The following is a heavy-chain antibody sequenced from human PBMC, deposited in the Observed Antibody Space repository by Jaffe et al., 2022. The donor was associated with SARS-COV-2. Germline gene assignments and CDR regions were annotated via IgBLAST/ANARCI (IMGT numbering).Heavy chain of an antibody. CDR1: GFTFSSYE. J-gene: IGHJ3*02. CDR3: ARSTTVAPDAFDI. V-gene: IGHV3-48*03. D-gene: IGHD4-17*01. CDR2: ISSSGSTI. Sequence: EVQLVESGGGLVQPGGSLRLSCAASGFTFSSYEMNWVRQAPGKGLEWVSYISSSGSTIYYADSVKGRFTISRDNAKNSLYLQMNSLRAEDTAVYYCARSTTVAPDAFDIWGQGTMVTVSS.